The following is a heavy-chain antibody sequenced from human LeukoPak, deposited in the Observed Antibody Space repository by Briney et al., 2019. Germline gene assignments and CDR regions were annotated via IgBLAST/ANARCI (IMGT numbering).Heavy chain of an antibody. CDR2: IYASGSS. V-gene: IGHV4-61*02. J-gene: IGHJ4*02. Sequence: TLCLTCTVSGDSISSGSYHWSWLRQPTGQGLEWIWRIYASGSSNYKPSLKSRDSISLDTSKNQYSLKLSSVTAADTAGYYCAKDHNRGNDYWGQGTLVTV. CDR3: AKDHNRGNDY. CDR1: GDSISSGSYH. D-gene: IGHD1-14*01.